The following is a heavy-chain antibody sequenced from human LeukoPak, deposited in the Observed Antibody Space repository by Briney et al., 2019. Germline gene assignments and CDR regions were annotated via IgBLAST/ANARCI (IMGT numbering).Heavy chain of an antibody. D-gene: IGHD2-15*01. V-gene: IGHV4-31*03. CDR1: GGSISSGNHY. CDR3: ARTSEEKGYADLDY. J-gene: IGHJ4*02. CDR2: IHYSGST. Sequence: SETLSLTCTVPGGSISSGNHYWSWIRQHPERGLEWIGFIHYSGSTYYKPSLRSRVTISIDTSKNQFSLNIISVTAADTAVYFCARTSEEKGYADLDYWGQGTLVTVPS.